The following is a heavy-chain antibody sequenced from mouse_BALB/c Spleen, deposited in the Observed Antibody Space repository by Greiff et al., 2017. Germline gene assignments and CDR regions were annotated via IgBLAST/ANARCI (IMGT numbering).Heavy chain of an antibody. CDR1: GYTFTSYV. CDR2: INPYNDGT. Sequence: VQLKESGPELVKPGASVKMSCKASGYTFTSYVMHWVKQKPGQGLEWIGYINPYNDGTKYNEKFKGKATLTSDKSSSTAYMELSSLTSEDSAVYYCAREVGRGYFDVWGAGTTVTVSS. CDR3: AREVGRGYFDV. J-gene: IGHJ1*01. D-gene: IGHD4-1*01. V-gene: IGHV1-14*01.